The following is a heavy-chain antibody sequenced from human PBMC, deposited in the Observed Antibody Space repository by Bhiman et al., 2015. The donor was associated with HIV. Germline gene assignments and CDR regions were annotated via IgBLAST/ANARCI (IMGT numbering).Heavy chain of an antibody. CDR3: ARYCSSTSCSDAFDI. CDR2: ISSSGSTI. D-gene: IGHD2-2*01. V-gene: IGHV3-48*03. Sequence: EVQLVESGGGLVQPGGSLRLSCAASGFTFSSYEMNWVRQAPGKGLEWISYISSSGSTIYYADSVKGRFTISRDNAKNSLYLQMNSLRAEDTAVYYCARYCSSTSCSDAFDIWAKGQWSPSLQ. CDR1: GFTFSSYE. J-gene: IGHJ3*02.